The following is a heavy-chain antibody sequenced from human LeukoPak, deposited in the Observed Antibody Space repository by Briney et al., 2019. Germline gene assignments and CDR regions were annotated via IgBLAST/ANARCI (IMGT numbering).Heavy chain of an antibody. V-gene: IGHV3-23*01. CDR2: TGVSGT. Sequence: PGGSLRLSCAASGFTFSSNAMTWVRQVLGKGLEWVSTTGVSGTYYGDSVKGRFTISRDNSKNTLYLQMNSLRAEDTAVYYCARCYTYGTTWFGGFDVWGQGTTVTVSS. D-gene: IGHD3-10*01. J-gene: IGHJ6*02. CDR3: ARCYTYGTTWFGGFDV. CDR1: GFTFSSNA.